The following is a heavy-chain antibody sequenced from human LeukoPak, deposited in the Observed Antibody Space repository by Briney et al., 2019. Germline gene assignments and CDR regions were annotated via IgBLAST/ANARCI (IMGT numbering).Heavy chain of an antibody. CDR3: TRSMVVPAAIGYFDY. CDR2: IRSKAYGGTT. CDR1: GFTFGDYA. V-gene: IGHV3-49*03. J-gene: IGHJ4*02. D-gene: IGHD2-2*01. Sequence: GGSLRLSCTASGFTFGDYAMSWFRQAPGKGLEWVGFIRSKAYGGTTKYAASVKGRFTISRDDSKSIAYLQMNSLKTEDTAVYYCTRSMVVPAAIGYFDYWGQGTLVTVSS.